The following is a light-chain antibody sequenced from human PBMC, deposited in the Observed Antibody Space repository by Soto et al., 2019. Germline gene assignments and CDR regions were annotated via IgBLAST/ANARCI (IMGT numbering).Light chain of an antibody. CDR2: IVS. CDR3: QHRYSNPPWT. J-gene: IGKJ1*01. V-gene: IGKV1-9*01. CDR1: QGIRNH. Sequence: IQLTQSPSSLAASVGDRVTITCRASQGIRNHLAWYQQKPGEAPKLLIYIVSTLNSGVPPRFSGSGSRTDFSLIINNLLPEDSATYYCQHRYSNPPWTFGQGTKVEIK.